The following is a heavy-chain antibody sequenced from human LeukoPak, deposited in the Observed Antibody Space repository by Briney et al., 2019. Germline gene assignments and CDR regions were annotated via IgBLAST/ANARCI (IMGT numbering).Heavy chain of an antibody. CDR1: GFTFSAYS. V-gene: IGHV3-21*04. CDR3: AKAVRFRVGIVVVPAAKGAFDI. D-gene: IGHD2-2*01. CDR2: ITSSGDYI. J-gene: IGHJ3*02. Sequence: GGSLRLSCAASGFTFSAYSMNWVRQAPGKGLEWVSSITSSGDYIYYADSVKGRFTISRDNAKNSLYLQMNSLRAEDTAVYYCAKAVRFRVGIVVVPAAKGAFDIWGQGTMVTVSS.